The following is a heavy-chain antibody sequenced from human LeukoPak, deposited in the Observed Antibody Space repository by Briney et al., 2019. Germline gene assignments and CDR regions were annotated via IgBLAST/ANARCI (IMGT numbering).Heavy chain of an antibody. CDR2: IYHSGST. CDR3: ARVHYYGSGLSSYFDY. CDR1: GGSISSYY. D-gene: IGHD3-10*01. V-gene: IGHV4-59*01. J-gene: IGHJ4*01. Sequence: SETQSLTCTVSGGSISSYYWSWIRQPPGKGLEWIGYIYHSGSTKYNPSLRSRVTISIDTPKNQFSLRLSSVTAADTAMYYCARVHYYGSGLSSYFDYWGHGTLVTVSS.